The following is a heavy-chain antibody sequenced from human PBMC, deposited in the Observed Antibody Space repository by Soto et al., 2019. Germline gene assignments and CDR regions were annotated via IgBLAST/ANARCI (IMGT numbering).Heavy chain of an antibody. CDR1: GGTFSSYA. D-gene: IGHD3-22*01. CDR2: IIPIFGTA. V-gene: IGHV1-69*06. Sequence: QVQLVQSGAEVKKPGSSVKVSCKASGGTFSSYAISWVRQAPGQGLEWMGGIIPIFGTANYAQKFQGRVTITADKPTSTAYMELSSLRSEDTAVYYCASPYDSSGYYYKYFQHWGQGTLVTVSS. J-gene: IGHJ1*01. CDR3: ASPYDSSGYYYKYFQH.